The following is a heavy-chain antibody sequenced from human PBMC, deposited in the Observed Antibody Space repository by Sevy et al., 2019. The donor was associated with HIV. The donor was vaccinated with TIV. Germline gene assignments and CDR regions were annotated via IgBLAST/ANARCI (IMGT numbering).Heavy chain of an antibody. CDR3: AGENAWGRGYS. CDR2: IYYNGHT. V-gene: IGHV4-59*08. CDR1: GGSITSLY. J-gene: IGHJ4*02. D-gene: IGHD1-26*01. Sequence: SETLSLTCTVSGGSITSLYWNWIRQPPGKGLEWIANIYYNGHTNYNPSPKSRFTLSLDTSKNQFSLRLSSVTAADTAMYYCAGENAWGRGYSWGQGTLVTVSS.